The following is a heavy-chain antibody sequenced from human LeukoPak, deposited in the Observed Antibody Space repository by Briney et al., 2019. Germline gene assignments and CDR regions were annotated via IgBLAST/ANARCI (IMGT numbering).Heavy chain of an antibody. J-gene: IGHJ4*02. CDR1: GGSISNYY. Sequence: PSETLSLTCTVSGGSISNYYWSWIRQPAGKGLEWIGRIYSSGSTDYNPSLKSRVTMSVDTSKNQFSPKLRSVTAADTAVYYCARDPTASAGFTYWGQGTLVTVSS. V-gene: IGHV4-4*07. D-gene: IGHD2-21*02. CDR3: ARDPTASAGFTY. CDR2: IYSSGST.